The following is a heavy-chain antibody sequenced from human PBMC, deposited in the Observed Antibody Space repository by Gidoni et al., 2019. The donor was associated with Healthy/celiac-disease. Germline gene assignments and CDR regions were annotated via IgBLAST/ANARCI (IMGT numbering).Heavy chain of an antibody. V-gene: IGHV3-33*01. Sequence: QVQLVESGGGVVQPGRSLRLSCAASGFTFSSYGMHWVRQAPGKGLEWVAVIWYDGSNKYYADSVKGRFTISRDNSKNTLYLQMNSLRAEDTAVYYCARDSAGYCSSTSCFTNWGYYYYGMDVWGQGTTVTVSS. CDR1: GFTFSSYG. D-gene: IGHD2-2*02. CDR3: ARDSAGYCSSTSCFTNWGYYYYGMDV. J-gene: IGHJ6*02. CDR2: IWYDGSNK.